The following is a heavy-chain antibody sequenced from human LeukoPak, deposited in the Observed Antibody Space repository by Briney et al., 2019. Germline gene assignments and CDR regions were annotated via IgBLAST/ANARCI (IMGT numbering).Heavy chain of an antibody. Sequence: GSLRLSCAASGFTFDSYAMSWVRQAPGKGLERVSVISGSDGSTHYADSVKGRFTVSRDNSENTLYLQMNSLRAEDTAVYYCAKGQYYHDSSGYFGYWGRGTLVTVSS. CDR2: ISGSDGST. D-gene: IGHD3-22*01. J-gene: IGHJ4*02. CDR1: GFTFDSYA. V-gene: IGHV3-23*01. CDR3: AKGQYYHDSSGYFGY.